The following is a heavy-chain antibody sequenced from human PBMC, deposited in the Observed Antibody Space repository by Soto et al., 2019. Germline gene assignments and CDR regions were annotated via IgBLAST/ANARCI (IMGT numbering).Heavy chain of an antibody. CDR2: TYYRSKWYH. V-gene: IGHV6-1*01. J-gene: IGHJ6*02. Sequence: SQTLSLTCAISGDSVSSNSAAWNWIRQSPSRGLEWLGRTYYRSKWYHDYAVSVKSRITINPDTSKNQFSLQLNSVTPEDTAVYYCAREGPGSYYYYYYGMDVWGQGTTVTVSS. CDR1: GDSVSSNSAA. CDR3: AREGPGSYYYYYYGMDV.